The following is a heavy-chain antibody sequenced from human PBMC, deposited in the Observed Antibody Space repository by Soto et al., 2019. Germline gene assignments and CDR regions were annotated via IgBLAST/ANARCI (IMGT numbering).Heavy chain of an antibody. J-gene: IGHJ4*02. D-gene: IGHD2-2*01. V-gene: IGHV3-33*01. CDR3: AREGCSSTSCLDY. Sequence: QVQLVESGGGVVQPGRSLRLSCAASGFTFSSYGMHWVRQAPGKGLEWVAVIWYDGSNKYYADSVKGRFTISRDNSKNTLYLQINSLRAEDTAVYYCAREGCSSTSCLDYWGQGTLVTVSS. CDR2: IWYDGSNK. CDR1: GFTFSSYG.